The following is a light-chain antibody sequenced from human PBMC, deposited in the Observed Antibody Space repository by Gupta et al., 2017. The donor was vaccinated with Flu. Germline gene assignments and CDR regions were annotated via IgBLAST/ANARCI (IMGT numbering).Light chain of an antibody. V-gene: IGKV4-1*01. Sequence: SLGERATINCKSSQSLFYSSDNKNYLSWYQQKPGQPPKLLIYWASTRESGVPDRFSGSGSGTDFTLTISSLQAEDVAVYYCQQYYTNFYTFGQGTKLEIK. CDR2: WAS. CDR3: QQYYTNFYT. J-gene: IGKJ2*01. CDR1: QSLFYSSDNKNY.